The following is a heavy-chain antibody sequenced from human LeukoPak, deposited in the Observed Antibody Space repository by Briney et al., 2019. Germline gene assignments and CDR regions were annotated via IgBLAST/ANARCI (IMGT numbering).Heavy chain of an antibody. V-gene: IGHV4-38-2*02. J-gene: IGHJ4*02. CDR1: GDSMSSYY. CDR2: IYHSGST. CDR3: ARAVGTSRSFFDY. Sequence: SETLSLTCTVSGDSMSSYYWSWIRQPPGKGLECIGSIYHSGSTYYNPSLKSRVTISVDTSKNQFSLNLSSVTAADTAMYYCARAVGTSRSFFDYWGQGTLVTVSS. D-gene: IGHD4-23*01.